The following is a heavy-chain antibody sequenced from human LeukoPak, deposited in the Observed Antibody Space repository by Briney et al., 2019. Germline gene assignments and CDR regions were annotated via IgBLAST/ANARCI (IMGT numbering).Heavy chain of an antibody. J-gene: IGHJ4*02. CDR1: GFTFSSYA. Sequence: GRSLRLSCAASGFTFSSYAMHWVRQAPGKGLEWVAVISYDGSNKYYADSVKGRFTISRDNPKNTLYLQMNSLRAEDTAVYYCARDPSHDYDHNYDYWGQGTLVTVSS. D-gene: IGHD4-17*01. CDR3: ARDPSHDYDHNYDY. CDR2: ISYDGSNK. V-gene: IGHV3-30*04.